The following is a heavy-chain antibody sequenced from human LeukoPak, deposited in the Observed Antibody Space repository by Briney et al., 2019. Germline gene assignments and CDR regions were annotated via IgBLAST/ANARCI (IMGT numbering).Heavy chain of an antibody. CDR2: INQDGSEN. D-gene: IGHD3-10*01. V-gene: IGHV3-7*01. CDR1: GFTFSDFW. Sequence: GGSLRLSCAASGFTFSDFWMGWVRQAPGKGLEWVANINQDGSENYYVGSVKGRFTISRDNAKNSLYLQMNSLRAEDTAVYYCTKGRSNHYWGQGTLVTVST. CDR3: TKGRSNHY. J-gene: IGHJ4*02.